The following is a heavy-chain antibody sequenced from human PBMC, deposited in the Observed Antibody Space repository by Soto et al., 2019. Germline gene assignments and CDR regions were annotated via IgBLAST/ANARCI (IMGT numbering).Heavy chain of an antibody. D-gene: IGHD2-2*01. V-gene: IGHV4-30-4*01. CDR1: GGSISSGVSY. CDR2: IYYSGNT. J-gene: IGHJ4*02. CDR3: VRYCSTTKCPFDY. Sequence: SETLSLTCTVSGGSISSGVSYWGWIRHPPGKGLEWIGYIYYSGNTYFNPSLKSRVTLSVDTSKNQFSLNLSSVTAADTAVYYCVRYCSTTKCPFDYWGQGTLVTVSS.